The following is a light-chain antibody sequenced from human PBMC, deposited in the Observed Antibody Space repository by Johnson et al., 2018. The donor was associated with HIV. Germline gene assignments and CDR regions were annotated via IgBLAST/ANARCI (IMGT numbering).Light chain of an antibody. CDR2: ENN. CDR3: GTWDTSLSAGGG. V-gene: IGLV1-51*02. Sequence: QLVLTQPPSVSAAAGQKVTISCSGSSSNIGNNYVFWYQQFPVTAPKLLIYENNKRPSGIPDRFSGSKSGTSATLGITGLQTGDEADYYCGTWDTSLSAGGGFGSWTKVTFL. J-gene: IGLJ1*01. CDR1: SSNIGNNY.